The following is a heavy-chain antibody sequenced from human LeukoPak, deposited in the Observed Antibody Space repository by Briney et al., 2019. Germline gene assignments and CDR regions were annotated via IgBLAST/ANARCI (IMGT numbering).Heavy chain of an antibody. Sequence: SETLSLTCTVSGVSISSSNSYWGWIRQPPGRGVEWIGSIYYSGNTYYNASLKSQISISINTYKNQFSLRLTSVTAADTAVYYCARQTGSGLFILPGGQGTLVTVSS. D-gene: IGHD3/OR15-3a*01. J-gene: IGHJ4*02. CDR3: ARQTGSGLFILP. V-gene: IGHV4-39*01. CDR1: GVSISSSNSY. CDR2: IYYSGNT.